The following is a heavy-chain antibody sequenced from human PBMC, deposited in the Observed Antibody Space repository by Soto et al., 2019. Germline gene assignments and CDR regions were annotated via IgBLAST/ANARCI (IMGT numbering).Heavy chain of an antibody. CDR2: ISYDGSNK. V-gene: IGHV3-30*18. CDR1: GFTFSSYG. D-gene: IGHD3-22*01. Sequence: GGSLRLSCAASGFTFSSYGMHWVRQAPGKGLEWVAVISYDGSNKYYADSVKGRFTISRDNSKNTLYLQMNSLRAEDTAVYYCAKDSYDSSGPVIYWGQGTLVTVSS. J-gene: IGHJ4*02. CDR3: AKDSYDSSGPVIY.